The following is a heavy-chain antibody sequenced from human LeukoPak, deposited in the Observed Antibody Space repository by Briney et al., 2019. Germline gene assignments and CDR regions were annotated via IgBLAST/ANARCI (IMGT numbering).Heavy chain of an antibody. CDR3: ARAPPYADEDWYFDL. J-gene: IGHJ2*01. CDR2: ISTTGRT. D-gene: IGHD4-17*01. V-gene: IGHV4-61*02. CDR1: GGSISSGNYY. Sequence: SQTLSPTCTVSGGSISSGNYYWSWIRQPAGKGLEWIGRISTTGRTNYNPSLKSRVAMSVDTSRNHFSLKLSSVTAADTAVYFCARAPPYADEDWYFDLWGRGTLVTVSS.